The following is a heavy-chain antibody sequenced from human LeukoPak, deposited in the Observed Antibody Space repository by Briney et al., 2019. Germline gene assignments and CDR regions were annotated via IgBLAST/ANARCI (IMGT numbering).Heavy chain of an antibody. CDR1: GFTFSRYA. J-gene: IGHJ6*03. D-gene: IGHD5-12*01. CDR2: ISGSGGST. V-gene: IGHV3-23*01. Sequence: GGSLRLSCAASGFTFSRYAMSWVRQAPGKGLEWVSAISGSGGSTYYADSVKGRFTISRDNSKNTLYLQMNSLRAEDTAVYYCAKDPDYSGYDYYYYYYMDVWGKGTTVTVSS. CDR3: AKDPDYSGYDYYYYYYMDV.